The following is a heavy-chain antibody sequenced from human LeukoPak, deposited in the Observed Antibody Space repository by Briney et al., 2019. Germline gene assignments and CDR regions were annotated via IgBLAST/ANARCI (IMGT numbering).Heavy chain of an antibody. J-gene: IGHJ4*02. Sequence: GGSLRLSCAASGFTFSSFAMSWVRQAPGKGLEWVSSVSGSGGSTYYADSVKGRFTISRDNSKNTLYLQMNSLRAEDTALYYCANPPLPASMGVLKGPDYWGQGTLVTVSS. D-gene: IGHD3-10*01. V-gene: IGHV3-23*01. CDR3: ANPPLPASMGVLKGPDY. CDR1: GFTFSSFA. CDR2: VSGSGGST.